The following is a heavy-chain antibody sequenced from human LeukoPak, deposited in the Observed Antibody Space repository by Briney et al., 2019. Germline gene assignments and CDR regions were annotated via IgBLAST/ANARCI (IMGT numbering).Heavy chain of an antibody. D-gene: IGHD5-18*01. V-gene: IGHV4-38-2*02. J-gene: IGHJ4*02. CDR1: GFSISSGHY. CDR2: VYQSGTT. Sequence: PSETLSLTCTVSGFSISSGHYWGWVRQPSGAGLEWIGSVYQSGTTNYNPSLKSRVTTSVDMSKNQFSLRLRPVTAADTAVYYCARIFIRNGYSSYFDCWGQGTLVTVSS. CDR3: ARIFIRNGYSSYFDC.